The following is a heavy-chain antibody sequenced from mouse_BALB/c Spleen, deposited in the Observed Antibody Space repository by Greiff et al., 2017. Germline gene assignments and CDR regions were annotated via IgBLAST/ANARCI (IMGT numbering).Heavy chain of an antibody. V-gene: IGHV1-18*01. J-gene: IGHJ2*01. CDR1: GFTLTVQT. CDR3: ASRHRDYFDY. D-gene: IGHD2-14*01. CDR2: FNPNYGGT. Sequence: VQLQQFGSELVKPGSSVKISCKTSGFTLTVQTMHWVKQSHGKSLVWIGGFNPNYGGTSYTQKFKGKATLTVDKSSSTAYMELRGVTSVDSAVNYSASRHRDYFDYGGQGTTRTVSS.